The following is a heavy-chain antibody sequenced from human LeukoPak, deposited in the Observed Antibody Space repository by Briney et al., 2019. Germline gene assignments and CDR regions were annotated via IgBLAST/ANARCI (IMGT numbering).Heavy chain of an antibody. Sequence: SETLSLTCTVSGGSISSSSYYWSWIRQPPGKGLEWIGEINHSGSTNYNPSLKSRVTISVDTSKNQFSLKLSSVTAADTAVYYCARAKYSRLDYWGQGTLVTVSS. CDR1: GGSISSSSYY. CDR3: ARAKYSRLDY. CDR2: INHSGST. V-gene: IGHV4-39*07. D-gene: IGHD6-13*01. J-gene: IGHJ4*02.